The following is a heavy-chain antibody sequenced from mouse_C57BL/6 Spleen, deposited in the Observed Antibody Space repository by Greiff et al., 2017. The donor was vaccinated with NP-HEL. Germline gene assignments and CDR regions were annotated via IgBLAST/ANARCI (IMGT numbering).Heavy chain of an antibody. D-gene: IGHD2-13*01. Sequence: QVQLKESGPGLVQPSQSLSITCTVSGFSLTSYGVHWVRQSPGKGLEWLGVIWSGGSTDYNAAFISRLSISKDNSKSQVFFKMNSLQADDTAIYYCASLDGDHWYFDVWGTGTTVTVSS. CDR3: ASLDGDHWYFDV. CDR2: IWSGGST. CDR1: GFSLTSYG. J-gene: IGHJ1*03. V-gene: IGHV2-2*01.